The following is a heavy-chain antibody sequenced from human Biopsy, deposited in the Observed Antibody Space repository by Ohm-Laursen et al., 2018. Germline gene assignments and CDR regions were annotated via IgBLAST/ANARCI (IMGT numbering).Heavy chain of an antibody. CDR3: ARDRGYYSDRTVPGYFDL. V-gene: IGHV4-59*01. CDR2: VYYTGST. J-gene: IGHJ2*01. Sequence: GTLSLTWTASGDSISSYYWSWIRQPPGKGLEWIGYVYYTGSTDYNPSLQSRVTISVGTSKNHFSLRLRSVTPADTAIYYCARDRGYYSDRTVPGYFDLWGRGTLVTVSS. CDR1: GDSISSYY. D-gene: IGHD3-22*01.